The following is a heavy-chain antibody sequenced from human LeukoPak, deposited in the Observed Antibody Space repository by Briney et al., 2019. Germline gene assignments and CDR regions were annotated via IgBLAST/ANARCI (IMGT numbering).Heavy chain of an antibody. CDR1: GGSLSTHH. CDR2: ISDSGST. V-gene: IGHV4-59*11. J-gene: IGHJ5*02. D-gene: IGHD3-22*01. Sequence: SETLSLTCVVSGGSLSTHHWSWIRQSPGRGLEWIGYISDSGSTNYNPSLKSRVTISVDTSKNQFSLMLSSVTAADTAVYYCARGYDSSAYYPFNHWGQGTLVTVSS. CDR3: ARGYDSSAYYPFNH.